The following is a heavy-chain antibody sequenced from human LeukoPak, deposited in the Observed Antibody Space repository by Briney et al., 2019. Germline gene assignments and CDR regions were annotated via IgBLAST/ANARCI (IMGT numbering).Heavy chain of an antibody. V-gene: IGHV1-2*02. CDR1: GYTFTSYD. Sequence: ASVKVSCKASGYTFTSYDINWVRQASGQGLEWMGWINPNSGGTNYAQKFQGRVTMTRDTSISTAYMELSRLRSDDTAVYYCARVLRSGSGYYYALYFDYWGQGTLVTVSS. CDR2: INPNSGGT. J-gene: IGHJ4*02. D-gene: IGHD3-22*01. CDR3: ARVLRSGSGYYYALYFDY.